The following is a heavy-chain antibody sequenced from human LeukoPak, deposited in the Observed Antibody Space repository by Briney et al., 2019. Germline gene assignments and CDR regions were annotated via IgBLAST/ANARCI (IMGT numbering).Heavy chain of an antibody. V-gene: IGHV3-48*03. J-gene: IGHJ6*03. CDR3: AAQSEDYDFWSGYLYYYYYYMDV. CDR2: TSSSGSTI. CDR1: GFTFSSYE. D-gene: IGHD3-3*01. Sequence: GGSLRLSCAASGFTFSSYEMNWVRQAPGKGLEWVSYTSSSGSTIYYADSVKGRFTISRDNAKNSLYLQMNSLRAEDTAVYYCAAQSEDYDFWSGYLYYYYYYMDVWGKGTTVTVSS.